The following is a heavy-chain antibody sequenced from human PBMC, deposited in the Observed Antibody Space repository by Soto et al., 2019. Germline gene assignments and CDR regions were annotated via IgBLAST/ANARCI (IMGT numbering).Heavy chain of an antibody. D-gene: IGHD1-20*01. CDR3: ARSIRGPRRFNGMDV. V-gene: IGHV2-70*13. J-gene: IGHJ6*02. CDR2: IERDDDDK. Sequence: ESGPTLVNPTETLTLTCTFPGFSLTSPGMCVSWIRQPPGKALEWLALIERDDDDKYYSTSLKTRLTISKDTRKNQVVLTMANMDPADTGTYYCARSIRGPRRFNGMDVWGQGTTVTVSS. CDR1: GFSLTSPGMC.